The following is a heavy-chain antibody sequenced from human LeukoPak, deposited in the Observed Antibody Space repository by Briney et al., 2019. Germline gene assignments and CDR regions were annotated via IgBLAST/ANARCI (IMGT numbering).Heavy chain of an antibody. CDR3: ARAAYCSGDTCYNWFDP. CDR2: INTNTGNP. V-gene: IGHV7-4-1*02. D-gene: IGHD2-15*01. CDR1: GYTFTTYA. Sequence: GATVKVSCEASGYTFTTYAMNWVRQAPGQGLKWMGWINTNTGNPTYAQGFTGRFVFSLDTSVSTAYLQISSLKAEDPAVYYCARAAYCSGDTCYNWFDPWGQGTLVTVSS. J-gene: IGHJ5*02.